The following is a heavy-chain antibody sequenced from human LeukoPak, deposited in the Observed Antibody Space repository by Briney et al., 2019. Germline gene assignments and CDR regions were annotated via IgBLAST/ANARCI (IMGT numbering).Heavy chain of an antibody. CDR3: AKNGGSGSYYSGYYDMDV. V-gene: IGHV3-23*01. CDR1: GFTFINYA. CDR2: ISTSGGST. Sequence: PGGSLRLSCAASGFTFINYAMSWVRQAPGKGLEWVSTISTSGGSTYYADSVRGRFTISRDNSKNTLYLQMNSLRGEDTALYYCAKNGGSGSYYSGYYDMDVWGKGTTVTVSS. J-gene: IGHJ6*03. D-gene: IGHD1-26*01.